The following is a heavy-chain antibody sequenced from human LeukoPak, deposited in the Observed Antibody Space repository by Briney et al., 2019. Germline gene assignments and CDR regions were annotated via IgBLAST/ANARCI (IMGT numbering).Heavy chain of an antibody. CDR2: INYSGST. D-gene: IGHD4-11*01. CDR3: ARGSGMTTSLYYYGMDV. V-gene: IGHV4-34*01. J-gene: IGHJ6*02. Sequence: PSETLSLTCAVYGGSFSGYYWSWIRQPPGKGLEWIGEINYSGSTNYNPSLKSRVTISVDTSKNQFSLKLSSVTAADTAVYYCARGSGMTTSLYYYGMDVWGQGTTVTVSS. CDR1: GGSFSGYY.